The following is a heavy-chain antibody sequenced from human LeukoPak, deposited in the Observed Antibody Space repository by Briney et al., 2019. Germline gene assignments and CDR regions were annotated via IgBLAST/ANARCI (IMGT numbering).Heavy chain of an antibody. V-gene: IGHV3-23*01. CDR3: AKSGCSSTSCSLSMDV. D-gene: IGHD2-2*01. Sequence: GALRLSCAASEFTFSSYAMSWVRQAPGKGLEWVSAISGSGGSTYYADSVKGRFTISRDNSKNTLYLQMNSLRAEDTAVYYCAKSGCSSTSCSLSMDVWGQGTTVTVSS. CDR2: ISGSGGST. CDR1: EFTFSSYA. J-gene: IGHJ6*02.